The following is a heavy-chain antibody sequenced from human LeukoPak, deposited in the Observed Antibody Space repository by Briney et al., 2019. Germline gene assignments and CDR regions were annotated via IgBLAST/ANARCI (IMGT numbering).Heavy chain of an antibody. CDR1: GFTFSDYY. D-gene: IGHD1-26*01. Sequence: PGGSLRLSCAASGFTFSDYYMSWIRQAPGKGLEWVSYISSSGSTIYYADSVKGRFTISRDNAKNALYLQMNSLRAEDTAVYYCAGGYEGWELLGYFDYWGQGTLVTVSS. CDR2: ISSSGSTI. J-gene: IGHJ4*02. CDR3: AGGYEGWELLGYFDY. V-gene: IGHV3-11*01.